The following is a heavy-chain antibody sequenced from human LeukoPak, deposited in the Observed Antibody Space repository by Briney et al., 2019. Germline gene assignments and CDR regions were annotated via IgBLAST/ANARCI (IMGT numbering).Heavy chain of an antibody. CDR1: GFTFSDDY. J-gene: IGHJ4*02. CDR2: ISSRSNYT. D-gene: IGHD6-6*01. CDR3: ARGEEYSSSSGPVDY. Sequence: PGGSLRLSCAASGFTFSDDYMSWIRQAPGKGLEWVSYISSRSNYTNYADSVKGRFTISRDNAKHSLYLQMNSLRAEDTAAYYCARGEEYSSSSGPVDYWGQGTLVTVSS. V-gene: IGHV3-11*06.